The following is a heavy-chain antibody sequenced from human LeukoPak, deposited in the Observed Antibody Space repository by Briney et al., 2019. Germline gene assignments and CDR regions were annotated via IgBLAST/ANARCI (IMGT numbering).Heavy chain of an antibody. D-gene: IGHD3-10*01. CDR3: ATSLLSPLYYFYH. CDR2: ITGSGRNT. Sequence: PGGSLRLSCAASGFTSSTYGMSWVRQAPGKGLEWVSLITGSGRNTFYADSVKGRFTISRDISKNTLYLQMNSLRAEDTAVYYCATSLLSPLYYFYHWGQGTLVTVSS. J-gene: IGHJ4*02. CDR1: GFTSSTYG. V-gene: IGHV3-23*01.